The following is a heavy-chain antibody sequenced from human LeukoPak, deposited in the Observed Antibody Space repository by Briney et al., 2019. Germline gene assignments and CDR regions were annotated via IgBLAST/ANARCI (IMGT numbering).Heavy chain of an antibody. D-gene: IGHD3-22*01. CDR1: GYTFTSYG. J-gene: IGHJ5*02. V-gene: IGHV1-18*01. CDR3: ARGLPITMIVVAHNWFDP. CDR2: ISAYNGNT. Sequence: GESLKISCKASGYTFTSYGISWVRQAPGQGLEWMGWISAYNGNTNYAQKLQGRVTMTTDTSTSTAYMELRSLRSDDTAVYYCARGLPITMIVVAHNWFDPWGQGTLVTVSS.